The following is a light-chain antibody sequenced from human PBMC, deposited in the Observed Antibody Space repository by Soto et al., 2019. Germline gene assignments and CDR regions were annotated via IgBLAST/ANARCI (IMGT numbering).Light chain of an antibody. Sequence: DIQMTQSPSTLPASVGDRVTVTCRASQSIRSWLAWYQQKPGKAPNLLIYKASSLESGVPSRFSGSGSGTEFTLTISSLQPDDFATYYCQQYDDYPLTFGGGTKVDIK. CDR1: QSIRSW. V-gene: IGKV1-5*03. CDR2: KAS. J-gene: IGKJ4*01. CDR3: QQYDDYPLT.